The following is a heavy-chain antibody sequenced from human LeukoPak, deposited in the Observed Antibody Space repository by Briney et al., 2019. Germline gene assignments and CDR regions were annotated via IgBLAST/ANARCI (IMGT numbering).Heavy chain of an antibody. J-gene: IGHJ6*02. CDR2: IYYSGST. CDR3: AIRAGSNYYYYGMDV. CDR1: GGSISSGGYY. V-gene: IGHV4-39*01. D-gene: IGHD3-10*01. Sequence: PSETLSLTCTVSGGSISSGGYYWGWIRQPPGKGLEWIGSIYYSGSTYYNPSLKSRVTISVDTSKNQFSLKLSSVTAADTAVYYCAIRAGSNYYYYGMDVWGQGTLVTVSS.